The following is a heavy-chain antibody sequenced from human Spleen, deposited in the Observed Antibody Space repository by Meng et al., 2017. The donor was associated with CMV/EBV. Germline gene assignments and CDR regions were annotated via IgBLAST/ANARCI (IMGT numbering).Heavy chain of an antibody. V-gene: IGHV3-21*01. J-gene: IGHJ4*02. D-gene: IGHD3-22*01. CDR1: GFTFSTYS. Sequence: GESLKISCAASGFTFSTYSMNWVRQAPGKGLEWVSSISSSSNFIFDADSVRGRFTISRDNAKRSVYLQMNSLRVEDTAVYYCARTMIVVVRDLYYFDYWGQGTLVTVSS. CDR2: ISSSSNFI. CDR3: ARTMIVVVRDLYYFDY.